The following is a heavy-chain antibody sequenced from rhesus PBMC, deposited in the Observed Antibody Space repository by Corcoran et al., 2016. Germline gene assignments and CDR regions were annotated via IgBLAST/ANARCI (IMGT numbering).Heavy chain of an antibody. CDR1: GGSFSSYW. CDR3: ARSSGYSENDY. J-gene: IGHJ4*01. Sequence: QVQLQESGPGLVKPSETLSLTCAVSGGSFSSYWWSWIRQPPGKGLEWIGGINGNSGSTNYNPSLKSRVTISKDASKNQFSLKLSSVTAADTAVYYCARSSGYSENDYWGQGVLVTVSS. D-gene: IGHD5-24*01. V-gene: IGHV4-80*01. CDR2: INGNSGST.